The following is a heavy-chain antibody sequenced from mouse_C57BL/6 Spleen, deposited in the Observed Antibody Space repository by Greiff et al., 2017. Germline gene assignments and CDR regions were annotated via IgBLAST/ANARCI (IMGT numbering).Heavy chain of an antibody. J-gene: IGHJ1*03. CDR2: IDPNSGGT. Sequence: QVQLKQPGAELVKPGASVKLSCKASGYTFTSYWMHWVKQRPGRGLEWIGRIDPNSGGTKYNEKFKSKATLTVDKSSSTAYMQLSSLTSEDSAVYYCSRSPITTVVADWYFDVWGTGTTVTVSS. CDR3: SRSPITTVVADWYFDV. CDR1: GYTFTSYW. V-gene: IGHV1-72*01. D-gene: IGHD1-1*01.